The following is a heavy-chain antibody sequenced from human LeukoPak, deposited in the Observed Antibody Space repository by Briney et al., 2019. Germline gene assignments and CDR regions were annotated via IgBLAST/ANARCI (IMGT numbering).Heavy chain of an antibody. D-gene: IGHD6-19*01. V-gene: IGHV4-59*12. CDR2: IYYSGST. Sequence: PSETLSLTCTVSGGSISSYYWSWIRQPPGKGLEWIGYIYYSGSTNYNPSLKSRATISVDTSKNQFSLKLSSVTAADTAVYYCARGRYSSGWAAYYFDYWGQGTLVTVSS. CDR3: ARGRYSSGWAAYYFDY. CDR1: GGSISSYY. J-gene: IGHJ4*02.